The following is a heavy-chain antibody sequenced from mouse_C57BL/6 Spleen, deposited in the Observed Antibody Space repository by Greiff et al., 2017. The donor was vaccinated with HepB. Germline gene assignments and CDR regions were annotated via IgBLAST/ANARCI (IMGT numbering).Heavy chain of an antibody. CDR3: AGYYSNLYAMDY. CDR2: IYPGDGDT. J-gene: IGHJ4*01. D-gene: IGHD2-5*01. Sequence: QVQLQQSGPELVKPGASVKISCKASGYAFSSSWMNWVKQRPGKGLEWIGRIYPGDGDTNYNGKFKGKATLTADKSSSTAYMQLSSLTSEDSAVYFCAGYYSNLYAMDYWGQGTSVTVSS. CDR1: GYAFSSSW. V-gene: IGHV1-82*01.